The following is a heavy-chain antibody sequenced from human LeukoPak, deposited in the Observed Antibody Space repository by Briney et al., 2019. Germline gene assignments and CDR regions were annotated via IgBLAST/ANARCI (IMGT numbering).Heavy chain of an antibody. CDR1: GFIFSSYE. J-gene: IGHJ5*02. V-gene: IGHV3-48*03. CDR3: ARDVWFDP. CDR2: ISSGGGTI. Sequence: PGGSLRLSCAASGFIFSSYEMNWVRQPPGKGLEWVSYISSGGGTIHYADSVKGRFTISRDNAKNSLYLQMNSLRAEDTALYYCARDVWFDPWGQGTLVTVSS.